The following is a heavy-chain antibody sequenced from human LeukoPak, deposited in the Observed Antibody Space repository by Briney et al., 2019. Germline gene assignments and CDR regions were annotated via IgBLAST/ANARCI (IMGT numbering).Heavy chain of an antibody. CDR2: TRNKANSYTT. Sequence: PGGSLRLSCAASGFTFSDHYMDWVRQAPGKGLEWVGRTRNKANSYTTEYAASVKGRFTISRDDSKNSLYLQMNSLKTEDTAVYYCAKVQQLAIDYWGQGTLVTVSS. CDR3: AKVQQLAIDY. CDR1: GFTFSDHY. V-gene: IGHV3-72*01. D-gene: IGHD6-13*01. J-gene: IGHJ4*02.